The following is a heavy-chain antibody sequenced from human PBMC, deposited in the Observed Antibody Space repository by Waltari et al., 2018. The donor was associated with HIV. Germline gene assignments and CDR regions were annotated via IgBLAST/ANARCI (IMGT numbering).Heavy chain of an antibody. V-gene: IGHV3-7*01. CDR1: GFTFNSHW. CDR3: VRNGGSFDY. J-gene: IGHJ4*02. Sequence: EVQLVESGGGLVQPGVSLRLSCAASGFTFNSHWMSWIRQAPGKGLEWVANIKQDGSDKNYVDSVKGRFTISRDNAKNSLYLQMNSLRAEDTAVYYCVRNGGSFDYWGQGTLVTVSS. CDR2: IKQDGSDK. D-gene: IGHD1-26*01.